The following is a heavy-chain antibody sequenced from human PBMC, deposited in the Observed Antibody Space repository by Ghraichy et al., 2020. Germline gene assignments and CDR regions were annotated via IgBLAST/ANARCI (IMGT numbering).Heavy chain of an antibody. Sequence: SETLSLTCAVSGGSFSSSSYYWAWIRRAPGKGLEWIGSVFYIGTTFYNPSLKGRVTMSADTSRKQFYLKLTSLTAADTALYFCARHDDLRSGSGWGLFDHWGQGTLVTVSP. V-gene: IGHV4-39*01. CDR3: ARHDDLRSGSGWGLFDH. D-gene: IGHD6-19*01. CDR2: VFYIGTT. CDR1: GGSFSSSSYY. J-gene: IGHJ4*02.